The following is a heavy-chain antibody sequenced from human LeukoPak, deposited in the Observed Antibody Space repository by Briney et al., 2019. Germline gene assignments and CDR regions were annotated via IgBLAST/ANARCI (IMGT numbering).Heavy chain of an antibody. CDR1: GFTFSSYG. V-gene: IGHV3-33*06. D-gene: IGHD1-1*01. J-gene: IGHJ4*02. Sequence: GGSLRLSCAASGFTFSSYGMHWVRQAPGKGLEWVAVIWYDGSNKYYADSVKGRFTISRDSSKNTLYLQMNSLRAEDTAVYYCAKAPPYKKYFDYWGQGTLVTVSS. CDR2: IWYDGSNK. CDR3: AKAPPYKKYFDY.